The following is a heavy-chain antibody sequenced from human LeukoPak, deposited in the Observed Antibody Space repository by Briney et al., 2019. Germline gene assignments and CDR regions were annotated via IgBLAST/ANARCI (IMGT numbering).Heavy chain of an antibody. CDR2: IIPIFGTA. CDR3: HYYDSSGSPYDAFDI. CDR1: GGTFSSYA. D-gene: IGHD3-22*01. V-gene: IGHV1-69*06. Sequence: SVKVSCTASGGTFSSYAISWVRQAPGQGLEWMGGIIPIFGTANYAQKFQGRVTITADKSTSTAYMELSSLRSEDTAVYYCHYYDSSGSPYDAFDIWGQGTMVTVSS. J-gene: IGHJ3*02.